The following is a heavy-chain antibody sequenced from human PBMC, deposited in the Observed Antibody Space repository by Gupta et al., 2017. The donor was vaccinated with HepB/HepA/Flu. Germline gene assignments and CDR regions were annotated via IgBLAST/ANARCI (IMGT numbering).Heavy chain of an antibody. CDR2: IYYTGSI. Sequence: QVQLQESGPGLVKPSQTLSLTCTVSGDSVSNSDYYWSWIRQTPGKGLEWIGYIYYTGSISYSPSLKSRVSMSVETSVNQFSLRLTSLTAADTAVYFCARGSDAYRLDDWGQGTLVTVSS. CDR1: GDSVSNSDYY. V-gene: IGHV4-30-4*01. CDR3: ARGSDAYRLDD. J-gene: IGHJ4*02. D-gene: IGHD5-24*01.